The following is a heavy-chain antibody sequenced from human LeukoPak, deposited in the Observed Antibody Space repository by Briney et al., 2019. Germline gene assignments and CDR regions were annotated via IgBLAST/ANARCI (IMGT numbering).Heavy chain of an antibody. CDR3: ARLQYCTGACYYYYYMDV. V-gene: IGHV3-74*01. Sequence: GGSLRLSCAVSGFTFSGHWMHWVRQAPGKGLVWVSRIKTDRSSTTYADSVKGRFTISRDNAKNTLYLQMNSLAAEDTAVYYCARLQYCTGACYYYYYMDVWGKGTTVTVSS. CDR1: GFTFSGHW. CDR2: IKTDRSST. D-gene: IGHD2-8*02. J-gene: IGHJ6*03.